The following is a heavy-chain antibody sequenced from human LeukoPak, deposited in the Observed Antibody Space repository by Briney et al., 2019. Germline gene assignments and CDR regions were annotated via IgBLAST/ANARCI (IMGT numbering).Heavy chain of an antibody. J-gene: IGHJ4*02. CDR2: INPNSGGT. D-gene: IGHD3-22*01. CDR1: GYTFTGYS. Sequence: ASVKVSCKASGYTFTGYSMHWVRQAPGQGLEWMGRINPNSGGTNYAQKFQGRVTMTRDTSISTAYMELSRLRSDDTAVYYCARVSSYDSSGFDYWGQGTLVTVSS. CDR3: ARVSSYDSSGFDY. V-gene: IGHV1-2*06.